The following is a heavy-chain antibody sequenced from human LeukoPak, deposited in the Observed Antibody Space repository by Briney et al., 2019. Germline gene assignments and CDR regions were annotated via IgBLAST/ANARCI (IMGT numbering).Heavy chain of an antibody. CDR2: IYASGST. V-gene: IGHV4-4*07. D-gene: IGHD1-1*01. CDR1: GGSISSYY. CDR3: AKASWVSNADAVL. J-gene: IGHJ4*02. Sequence: SETLSLTCTVSGGSISSYYWSWIRQPAAKGPEWIGRIYASGSTNYNPSPKSRVTMSVDTSKNQFSLKLSSVTAADTAVYYCAKASWVSNADAVLWGQGTVVTVSS.